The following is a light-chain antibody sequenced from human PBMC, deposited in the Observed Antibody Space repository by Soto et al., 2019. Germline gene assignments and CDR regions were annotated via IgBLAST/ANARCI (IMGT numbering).Light chain of an antibody. V-gene: IGKV3-15*01. Sequence: EIVMTQSPATLSVSPGERATLSCRASQSVHNNLAWYQQKPGQAPRLLIYGASTRATGIPARFSGSGSGTEFTLTISSLQSEDFALYYCQEYYNRPPYSFGQGTKLEIK. CDR2: GAS. CDR1: QSVHNN. J-gene: IGKJ2*03. CDR3: QEYYNRPPYS.